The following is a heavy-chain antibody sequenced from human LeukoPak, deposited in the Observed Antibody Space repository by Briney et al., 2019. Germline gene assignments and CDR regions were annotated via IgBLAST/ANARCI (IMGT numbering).Heavy chain of an antibody. CDR3: ARTHTYYDFWSGYYYYYYMDV. CDR2: IYYSGSI. CDR1: GGSISSSSYY. J-gene: IGHJ6*03. D-gene: IGHD3-3*01. V-gene: IGHV4-39*01. Sequence: PSETLSLTSTVSGGSISSSSYYWGWIRQPPGKGLEWIGSIYYSGSIYYNPSLKSRVTISVDTSKNQFSLKLSSVTAADTAVYYCARTHTYYDFWSGYYYYYYMDVWGKGTTVTVSS.